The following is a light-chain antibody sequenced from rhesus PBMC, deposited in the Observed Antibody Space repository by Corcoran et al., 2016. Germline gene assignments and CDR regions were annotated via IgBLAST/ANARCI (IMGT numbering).Light chain of an antibody. J-gene: IGKJ1*01. CDR3: MQYTHIPRT. Sequence: DVVMTQSPLALPITPGQPASISCRSSQSLVHSNGNTYLSWFQQKPGQPPRLLMYKVSNRYSGVPDRFSGSGAVTDFTLKISRVEAEDVGVYYCMQYTHIPRTFGQGTKVEIK. V-gene: IGKV2-65*01. CDR1: QSLVHSNGNTY. CDR2: KVS.